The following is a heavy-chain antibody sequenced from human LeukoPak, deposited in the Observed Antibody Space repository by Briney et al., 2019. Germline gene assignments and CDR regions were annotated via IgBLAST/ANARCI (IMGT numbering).Heavy chain of an antibody. V-gene: IGHV1-69*05. CDR2: IIPIFGTA. J-gene: IGHJ4*02. Sequence: SVKVSCKASGGTFSSYAISWVRQAPGQGLEWMGGIIPIFGTANYAQKFQGRVTITTDESTSTAYMELSSLRSEDTAVYYCARADNYDILTGYYIFDYWGQGTLVTVSS. CDR3: ARADNYDILTGYYIFDY. D-gene: IGHD3-9*01. CDR1: GGTFSSYA.